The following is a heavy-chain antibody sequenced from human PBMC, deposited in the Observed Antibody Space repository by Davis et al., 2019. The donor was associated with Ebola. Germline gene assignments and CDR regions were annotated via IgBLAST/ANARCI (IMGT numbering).Heavy chain of an antibody. V-gene: IGHV3-23*01. CDR3: AKDSGWRLPLFYFDF. CDR1: GFTFSSYA. D-gene: IGHD2-15*01. Sequence: GESLKISCAVSGFTFSSYAMSWVRQAPGKGLEWVSSISGSGGITYYADSVKGRFTVSRDNSKNTLYVQMNSLRVEDTAVYYCAKDSGWRLPLFYFDFWGQGTLVTVSP. CDR2: ISGSGGIT. J-gene: IGHJ4*02.